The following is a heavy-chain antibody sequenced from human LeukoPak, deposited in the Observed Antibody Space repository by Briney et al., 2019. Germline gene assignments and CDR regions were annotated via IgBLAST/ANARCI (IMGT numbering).Heavy chain of an antibody. D-gene: IGHD3-10*01. CDR2: FYSGGST. Sequence: GGSLRLSCAASGFIVSSNYMSWVRQAPGKGLECVSVFYSGGSTYYADSLQGRFTICRENSKNTLYLQMNRRRAEDTAVYYCARLIRSGSYPKYFDYWGQGTLVTVSS. J-gene: IGHJ4*02. CDR1: GFIVSSNY. V-gene: IGHV3-53*01. CDR3: ARLIRSGSYPKYFDY.